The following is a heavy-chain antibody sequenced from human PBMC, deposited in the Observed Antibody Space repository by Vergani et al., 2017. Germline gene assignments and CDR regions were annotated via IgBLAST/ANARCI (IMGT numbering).Heavy chain of an antibody. CDR2: ISISGNT. CDR3: ARDQRRGHSLGR. CDR1: GDSINNGSYY. J-gene: IGHJ1*01. Sequence: QVQLQESGPGLVKPSQTLSLTCSVSGDSINNGSYYWSWIRQPAGKGLEWIGRISISGNTDYNSSLKRRISMSVETSKNQFSLKVNSLTPTDTAVYYCARDQRRGHSLGRWGPGTLV. V-gene: IGHV4-61*02. D-gene: IGHD3-10*01.